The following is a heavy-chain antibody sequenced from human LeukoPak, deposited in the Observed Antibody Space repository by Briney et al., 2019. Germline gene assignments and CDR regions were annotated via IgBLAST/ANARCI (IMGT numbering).Heavy chain of an antibody. J-gene: IGHJ5*01. CDR3: AVSNWMDS. V-gene: IGHV3-74*01. Sequence: PGRSLRLSCAASGFTFSGFSMRCVRQAPGKGLVWVSCISVGGGDATYADSVKGRFTISRDNAKKTLDLPKDSLTVDDTAVYYCAVSNWMDSWGQGTLVTVSS. CDR2: ISVGGGDA. D-gene: IGHD3-16*01. CDR1: GFTFSGFS.